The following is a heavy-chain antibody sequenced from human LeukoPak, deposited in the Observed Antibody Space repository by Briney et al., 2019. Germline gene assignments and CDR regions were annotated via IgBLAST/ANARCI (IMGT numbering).Heavy chain of an antibody. V-gene: IGHV4-59*01. CDR2: IYYSGST. D-gene: IGHD3-22*01. CDR1: GGSISSYY. CDR3: AREPYYYDSSGYRDAFDI. J-gene: IGHJ3*02. Sequence: SETLSLTCTVSGGSISSYYWSWIRQPPGKGLEWIGYIYYSGSTNYNPSLKSRVTISVDTSTNQFSLKLSSVTAADTAVYYCAREPYYYDSSGYRDAFDIWGQGTMVTVSS.